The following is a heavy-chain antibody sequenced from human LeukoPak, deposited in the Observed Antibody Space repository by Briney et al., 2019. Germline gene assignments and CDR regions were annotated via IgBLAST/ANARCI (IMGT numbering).Heavy chain of an antibody. CDR3: ARSIAAAGYFDY. V-gene: IGHV1-69*13. Sequence: SVKVSCKASGGTFSGYAISWVRQAPGHGLEWMGGIIPIFGTANYAQKFQGRVTITADESTSTAYMELSSLRSEDTAVYYCARSIAAAGYFDYWGQGTLVTVSS. J-gene: IGHJ4*02. D-gene: IGHD6-13*01. CDR2: IIPIFGTA. CDR1: GGTFSGYA.